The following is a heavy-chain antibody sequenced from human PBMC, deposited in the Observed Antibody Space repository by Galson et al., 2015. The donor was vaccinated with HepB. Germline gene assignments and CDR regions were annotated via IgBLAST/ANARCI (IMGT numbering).Heavy chain of an antibody. D-gene: IGHD3-10*01. J-gene: IGHJ4*02. V-gene: IGHV4-4*02. CDR2: AYHSGGT. CDR3: ARAKEGRGYFDS. Sequence: SETLALTCAVSGDSISNDRWWSWVRQPPGEGLEWIGEAYHSGGTNYRPSLKSRVTISVDKSKNQFSLKLTSVTAADTAVYYCARAKEGRGYFDSWGQGTRVTVSS. CDR1: GDSISNDRW.